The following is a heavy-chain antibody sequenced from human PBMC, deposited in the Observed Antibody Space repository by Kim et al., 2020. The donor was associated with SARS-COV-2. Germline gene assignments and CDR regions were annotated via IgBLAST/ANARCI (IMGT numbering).Heavy chain of an antibody. Sequence: SETLSLTCSASGVSISGYYWSWIRQSPGKGLEWIGVMDYNGNTKYNPSLKSRATISGDKSKKLFSLTLTDVTEADTAVYYCARTYSTRWYYWEYWGQGNL. CDR2: MDYNGNT. D-gene: IGHD6-13*01. CDR3: ARTYSTRWYYWEY. V-gene: IGHV4-59*13. J-gene: IGHJ4*03. CDR1: GVSISGYY.